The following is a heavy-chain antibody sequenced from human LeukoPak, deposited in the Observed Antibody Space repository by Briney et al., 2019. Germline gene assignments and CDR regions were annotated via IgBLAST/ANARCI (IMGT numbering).Heavy chain of an antibody. J-gene: IGHJ3*02. V-gene: IGHV4-34*01. CDR3: VRERTMVGGADI. Sequence: SETLSLTCAVYGGSFSGYYWTWIRQPPGKGLEWIGEINHSGTTKYNPPLKSRVTISVDTSNNQFSLRLSSVTAADTAVYYCVRERTMVGGADIWGQGTKVTVSS. D-gene: IGHD2-21*01. CDR1: GGSFSGYY. CDR2: INHSGTT.